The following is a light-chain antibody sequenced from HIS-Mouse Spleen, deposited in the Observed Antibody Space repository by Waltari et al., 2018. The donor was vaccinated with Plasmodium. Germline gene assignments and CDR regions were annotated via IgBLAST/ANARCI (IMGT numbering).Light chain of an antibody. V-gene: IGLV3-10*01. CDR3: YSTDSSGNHRV. J-gene: IGLJ3*02. CDR2: EDS. CDR1: ALPKKY. Sequence: SYELTQPPSVSVSPGQTARITCSGDALPKKYAYWYQQKSGQAPGLVLYEDSKRLSGVPERFSGSSSGTMATLTISGAQVEDEADYYCYSTDSSGNHRVFGGGTKLTVL.